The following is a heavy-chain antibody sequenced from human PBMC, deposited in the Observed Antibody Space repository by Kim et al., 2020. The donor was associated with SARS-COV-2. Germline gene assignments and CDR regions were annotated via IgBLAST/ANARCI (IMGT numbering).Heavy chain of an antibody. Sequence: GGSLRLSCAASGFSFNNYDMHWVRQAPGKGLEWVAHVSYDGSLKYYADSLKGRFTVSKDSSKNTLFLHMNSLGTEDTAVYYCAKNRGFFRLAVGQQHFD. J-gene: IGHJ3*01. CDR2: VSYDGSLK. V-gene: IGHV3-30*18. CDR3: AKNRGFFRLAVGQQHFD. CDR1: GFSFNNYD. D-gene: IGHD6-19*01.